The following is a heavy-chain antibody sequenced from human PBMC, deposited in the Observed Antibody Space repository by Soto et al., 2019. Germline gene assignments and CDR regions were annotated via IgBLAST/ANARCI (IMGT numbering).Heavy chain of an antibody. D-gene: IGHD2-2*01. V-gene: IGHV4-30-2*01. CDR1: GGSISRCGYS. Sequence: SETLSLTCAASGGSISRCGYSWSWIRQPPGKGLEWIGYIYHSGSTYYNPSLKSRVTISVDRSKNQFSLKLSSVTAADTAVYNCARVPDRWGQGTLVTVSS. CDR3: ARVPDR. CDR2: IYHSGST. J-gene: IGHJ5*02.